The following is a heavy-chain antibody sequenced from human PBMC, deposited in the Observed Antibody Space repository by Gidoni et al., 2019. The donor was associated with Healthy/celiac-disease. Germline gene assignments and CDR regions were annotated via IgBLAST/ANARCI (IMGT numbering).Heavy chain of an antibody. CDR2: INPSGGST. V-gene: IGHV1-46*01. CDR1: GYTFTSYY. J-gene: IGHJ3*02. CDR3: ARASGGGEYYYDSSGYTNGAFDI. D-gene: IGHD3-22*01. Sequence: QVQLVQSGAEVKKPGASVKVSCKASGYTFTSYYMHWVRQAPGQGLEWMGIINPSGGSTSYEQKCQGRVTMTRDTSTSTVYMELSSLRSEDTAVYYCARASGGGEYYYDSSGYTNGAFDIWGQGTMVTVSS.